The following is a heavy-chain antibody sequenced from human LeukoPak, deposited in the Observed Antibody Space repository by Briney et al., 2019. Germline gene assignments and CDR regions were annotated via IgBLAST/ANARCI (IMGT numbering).Heavy chain of an antibody. CDR1: GFTFSSYG. D-gene: IGHD5-18*01. CDR2: ISYDGSNK. CDR3: ATRHSYGYHAFDM. Sequence: GGSLRLSCAASGFTFSSYGMHWVRQAPGKGLEWVAVISYDGSNKYYADSVKGRSTISRDNSKNTLYLQMNSLRAEDTAVYYCATRHSYGYHAFDMWGQGTMVTVSS. J-gene: IGHJ3*02. V-gene: IGHV3-30*03.